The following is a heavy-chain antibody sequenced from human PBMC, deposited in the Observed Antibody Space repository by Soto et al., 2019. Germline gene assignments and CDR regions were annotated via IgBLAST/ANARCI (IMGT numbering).Heavy chain of an antibody. CDR2: MNPNSGNT. J-gene: IGHJ6*03. CDR3: ARATVTHYYCYYYMDV. D-gene: IGHD4-17*01. CDR1: GYTFTSYD. V-gene: IGHV1-8*01. Sequence: QVQLVQSGAEVKKPGASVKVSCKASGYTFTSYDINWVRQATGQGREWMGWMNPNSGNTGYAQKFQGRVTMTRNTSISPAYMELSSMRSEDTAVYYCARATVTHYYCYYYMDVWGKGTTVTVSS.